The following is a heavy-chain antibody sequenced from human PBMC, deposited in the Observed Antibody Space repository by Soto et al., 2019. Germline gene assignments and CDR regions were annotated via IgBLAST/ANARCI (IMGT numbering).Heavy chain of an antibody. V-gene: IGHV1-3*01. Sequence: GASVKVSCKASGYTFTSYAMHWVRQAPGQRLEWTGWINAGNGNTKYSQKFQGRVTITRDTSASTAYMELSSLRSEDTAVYYCARRLEYYDSSGSLGYWGQGTLVTVSS. J-gene: IGHJ4*02. CDR3: ARRLEYYDSSGSLGY. CDR2: INAGNGNT. D-gene: IGHD3-22*01. CDR1: GYTFTSYA.